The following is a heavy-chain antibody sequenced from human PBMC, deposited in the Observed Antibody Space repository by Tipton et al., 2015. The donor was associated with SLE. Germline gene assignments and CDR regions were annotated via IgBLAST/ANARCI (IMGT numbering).Heavy chain of an antibody. CDR1: GGSFSGYY. D-gene: IGHD6-13*01. CDR3: ARGLVSGVYFDL. Sequence: TLSLTCAVYGGSFSGYYWSWIRQPPGKELEWIGEINHSGSTNYNPSLKSRVTISVDTSKNQFSLKLSSVTAADTAVYYCARGLVSGVYFDLWGRGTLVTVSS. V-gene: IGHV4-34*01. J-gene: IGHJ2*01. CDR2: INHSGST.